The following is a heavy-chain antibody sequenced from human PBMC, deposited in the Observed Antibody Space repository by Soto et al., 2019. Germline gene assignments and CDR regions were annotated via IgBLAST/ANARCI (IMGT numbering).Heavy chain of an antibody. CDR3: ARDGNSYGYNDY. CDR1: GFTFSSYG. D-gene: IGHD5-18*01. Sequence: GGSLRLSCAASGFTFSSYGMHWVRQAPGKGLEWVAVIWYDGSNKYYADSVKGRFTISRDNSKNTLYLQMNSLRAEDTAVYYCARDGNSYGYNDYWGQGTLVTVSS. CDR2: IWYDGSNK. J-gene: IGHJ4*02. V-gene: IGHV3-33*01.